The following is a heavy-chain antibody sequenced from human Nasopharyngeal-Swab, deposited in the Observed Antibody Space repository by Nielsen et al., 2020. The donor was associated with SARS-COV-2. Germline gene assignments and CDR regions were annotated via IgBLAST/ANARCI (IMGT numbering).Heavy chain of an antibody. CDR2: VLYDGTTK. V-gene: IGHV3-30-3*01. CDR1: GFTLSSYT. Sequence: GESLKISCAASGFTLSSYTMHWVRQAPGKGLEWVAVVLYDGTTKYYADSVKGRFTISRDTSENTLYLQMNSLRPEETAVYYCAREADSHDFWGQGTLVTVSS. CDR3: AREADSHDF. J-gene: IGHJ4*02.